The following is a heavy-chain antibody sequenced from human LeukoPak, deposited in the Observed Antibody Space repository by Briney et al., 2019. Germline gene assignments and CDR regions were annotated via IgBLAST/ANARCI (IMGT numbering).Heavy chain of an antibody. V-gene: IGHV4-4*07. CDR1: GGSINNYY. J-gene: IGHJ4*02. D-gene: IGHD6-19*01. CDR3: ARAGIAVAGTFDY. Sequence: SETLSLTCTISGGSINNYYWSWIRQPAGKGLEWIGRIYTSGSTNYNPSLKSRVTISVDTSKNQFSLKLSSVTAADTAVYYCARAGIAVAGTFDYWGQGTLVTVSS. CDR2: IYTSGST.